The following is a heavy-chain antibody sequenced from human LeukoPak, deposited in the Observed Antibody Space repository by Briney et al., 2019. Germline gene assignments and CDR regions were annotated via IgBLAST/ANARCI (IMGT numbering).Heavy chain of an antibody. J-gene: IGHJ4*02. CDR3: ARGYCSSTSCYEGEDYFDY. V-gene: IGHV1-18*01. CDR2: ISAYNGNT. Sequence: ASVKVSCKASGYTFTSYGISWVRQAPGQGLEWMGWISAYNGNTNYAQKLQGRVTMTTDTSTSTAYMELRSLRSDDTAVYYCARGYCSSTSCYEGEDYFDYWGQGTLVTVSS. CDR1: GYTFTSYG. D-gene: IGHD2-2*01.